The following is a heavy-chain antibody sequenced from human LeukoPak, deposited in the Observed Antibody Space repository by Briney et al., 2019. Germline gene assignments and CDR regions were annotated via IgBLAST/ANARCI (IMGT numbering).Heavy chain of an antibody. CDR2: IWYDGSNK. J-gene: IGHJ6*02. D-gene: IGHD4-17*01. V-gene: IGHV3-33*06. Sequence: PGGTLRLSCAASGFTFSIYGMHWVRQAPGKGLEWVAVIWYDGSNKYYADSVKGRFTISRDNSKNTLYLQMNSLRAEDTAVYYCAKNEPDYGDYGWDYYYYGMDVWGQGTTVTVSS. CDR3: AKNEPDYGDYGWDYYYYGMDV. CDR1: GFTFSIYG.